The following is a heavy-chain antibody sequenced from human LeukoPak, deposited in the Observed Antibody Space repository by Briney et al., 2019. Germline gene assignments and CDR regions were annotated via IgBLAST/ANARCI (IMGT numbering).Heavy chain of an antibody. CDR3: ATSRTLDY. CDR2: IYSGGST. CDR1: GLTVSSNY. Sequence: QAGGSLRLSCAASGLTVSSNYMSWVRQAPGKGLEWVSVIYSGGSTHYADSVKGRFTISRDNSKNTLYLQMNSLRAEDTAVYYCATSRTLDYWGQGTLVTVSS. V-gene: IGHV3-66*01. J-gene: IGHJ4*02.